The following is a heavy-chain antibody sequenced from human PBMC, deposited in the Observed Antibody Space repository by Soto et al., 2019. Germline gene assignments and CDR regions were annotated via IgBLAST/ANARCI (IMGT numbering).Heavy chain of an antibody. J-gene: IGHJ4*02. Sequence: GGSLRLSCAASGFTFSSYSMNWVRQAPGKGLVWVSRINSDGSSTTYADSVKGRFTISRDNAKNTLYLQMNSLRAEDTAVYYCAKVSSSWYAGFFDLWGQGTLVTVSS. D-gene: IGHD6-13*01. CDR1: GFTFSSYS. CDR2: INSDGSST. CDR3: AKVSSSWYAGFFDL. V-gene: IGHV3-74*01.